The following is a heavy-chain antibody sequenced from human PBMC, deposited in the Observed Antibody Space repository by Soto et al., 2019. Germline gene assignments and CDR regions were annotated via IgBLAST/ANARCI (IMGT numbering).Heavy chain of an antibody. Sequence: GGSLRLSCAASGFTFSSYAMHWVRQAPGKGLEWVAVISYDGSNKYYADSVKGRFTISRDNSKNTLYLQMNSLRAEDTAVYYCARGRSIAAAGTESHFDYWGQGTLVTVSS. D-gene: IGHD6-13*01. CDR1: GFTFSSYA. J-gene: IGHJ4*02. CDR3: ARGRSIAAAGTESHFDY. V-gene: IGHV3-30-3*01. CDR2: ISYDGSNK.